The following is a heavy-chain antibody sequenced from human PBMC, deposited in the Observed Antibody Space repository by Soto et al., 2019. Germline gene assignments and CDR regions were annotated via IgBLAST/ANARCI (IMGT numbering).Heavy chain of an antibody. CDR3: ARDWSTDAFDI. D-gene: IGHD3-3*01. V-gene: IGHV1-69*08. CDR2: IIPILGIA. Sequence: QVQLVQSGAEVKKPGSSVKVSCKASGGTFSSYTISWVRQAPGQGLEWMGRIIPILGIANYAQKFQGRVTFAADKSTSTAYIELSSLRSEDTAVYYCARDWSTDAFDIWGQGTMVTVSS. CDR1: GGTFSSYT. J-gene: IGHJ3*02.